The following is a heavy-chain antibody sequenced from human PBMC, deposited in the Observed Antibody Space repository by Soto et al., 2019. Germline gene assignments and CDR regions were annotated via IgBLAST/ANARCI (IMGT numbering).Heavy chain of an antibody. J-gene: IGHJ6*02. Sequence: GESLKISCKGSGYSFTSYWIGWVRQMPGKGLEWMGIIYPGDSDTRYSPSFQGQVTISADKSISTAYLQWSSLKASDTAMYYCARHRTFQYYYDSSGYYYYYYGMDVWGQGTTVTVSS. CDR1: GYSFTSYW. D-gene: IGHD3-22*01. CDR2: IYPGDSDT. V-gene: IGHV5-51*01. CDR3: ARHRTFQYYYDSSGYYYYYYGMDV.